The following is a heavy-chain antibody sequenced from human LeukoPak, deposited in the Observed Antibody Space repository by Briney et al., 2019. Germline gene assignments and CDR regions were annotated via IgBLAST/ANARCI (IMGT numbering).Heavy chain of an antibody. CDR3: ARGYSSGYYRYFDY. CDR2: ISVYNGNT. V-gene: IGHV1-18*01. CDR1: GYSFSSYG. Sequence: EASVKVSCKASGYSFSSYGIAWVRQAPGQGLEWMGWISVYNGNTNYAQKLQGRVTMTTDTSTSTAYMELRSLRSDDTAVYYCARGYSSGYYRYFDYWGQGTLVTVSS. J-gene: IGHJ4*02. D-gene: IGHD3-22*01.